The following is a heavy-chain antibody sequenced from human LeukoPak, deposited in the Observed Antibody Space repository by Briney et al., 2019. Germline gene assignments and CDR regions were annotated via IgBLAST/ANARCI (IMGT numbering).Heavy chain of an antibody. V-gene: IGHV3-7*01. CDR3: ARHLSGVTGYTYGRGIDY. CDR2: IKKDGSEK. D-gene: IGHD5-18*01. Sequence: GGSLRLSCAASGFTFSSYAMSWVRQAPGKGLEWVANIKKDGSEKYYVDSVKGRFTISRDNAKTSLYLQMNSLRVEDTSVYYCARHLSGVTGYTYGRGIDYWGQGTLVTVSS. J-gene: IGHJ4*02. CDR1: GFTFSSYA.